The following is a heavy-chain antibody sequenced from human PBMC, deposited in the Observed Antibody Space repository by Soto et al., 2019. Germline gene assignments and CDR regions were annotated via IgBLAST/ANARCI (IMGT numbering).Heavy chain of an antibody. CDR3: AKSSSWMAGDAFAI. CDR1: GFTFDDYA. CDR2: ISWNSGSI. V-gene: IGHV3-9*01. J-gene: IGHJ3*02. D-gene: IGHD6-13*01. Sequence: GGSLRLSCAASGFTFDDYAMHWVRQAPGKGLEWVSGISWNSGSIGYADSVKGRFTISRDNAKNSLYLQMNSLRAEDTALYYCAKSSSWMAGDAFAIWGQGTMATVSS.